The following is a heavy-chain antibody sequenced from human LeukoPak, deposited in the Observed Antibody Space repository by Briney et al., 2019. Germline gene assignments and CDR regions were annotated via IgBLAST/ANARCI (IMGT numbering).Heavy chain of an antibody. CDR3: ARDPVNYYDSSGYYVDY. Sequence: GASVKVSCKASGYTFTNYDINWVRQATGQGLEWMGWMNPNSGYTGYAQKFQGRVTITTDESTSTAYMELSSLRSEDTAVYYCARDPVNYYDSSGYYVDYWGQGTLVTVSS. CDR2: MNPNSGYT. D-gene: IGHD3-22*01. J-gene: IGHJ4*02. V-gene: IGHV1-8*03. CDR1: GYTFTNYD.